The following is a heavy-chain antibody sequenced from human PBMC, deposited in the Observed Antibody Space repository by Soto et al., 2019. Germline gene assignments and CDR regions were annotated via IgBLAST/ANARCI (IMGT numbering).Heavy chain of an antibody. J-gene: IGHJ6*02. D-gene: IGHD2-15*01. Sequence: QVRLVQSGAEVKKPGSSVKVSCKVSGGTFSKYSLSWVRQTPGQGLEWMGGITPFVDTSNYAQRFLGRVTITADKSTNTAFWEVRGLKSEDTALYSCARTSYCNGSRRYSRHYYGMDVWGQGTTVTVSS. V-gene: IGHV1-69*06. CDR2: ITPFVDTS. CDR1: GGTFSKYS. CDR3: ARTSYCNGSRRYSRHYYGMDV.